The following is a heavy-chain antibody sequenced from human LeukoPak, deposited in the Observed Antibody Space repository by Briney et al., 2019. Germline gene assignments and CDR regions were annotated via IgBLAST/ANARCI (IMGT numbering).Heavy chain of an antibody. CDR3: ANVPRADWFDP. J-gene: IGHJ5*02. D-gene: IGHD3-10*02. V-gene: IGHV4-34*01. Sequence: SETLSLTCAVYGGSFSGYYWSWIRQPPGKGLEWIGEINHSGSTNYNPSLKSRVTISVDTSKNQFSLRLTSVTAADTAFYYCANVPRADWFDPWGQGALVTVSS. CDR1: GGSFSGYY. CDR2: INHSGST.